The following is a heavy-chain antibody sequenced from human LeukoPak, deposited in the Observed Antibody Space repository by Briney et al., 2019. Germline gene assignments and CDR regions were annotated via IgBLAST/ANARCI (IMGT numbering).Heavy chain of an antibody. J-gene: IGHJ4*02. D-gene: IGHD2-21*02. CDR3: ARGEGQAVSAFDY. V-gene: IGHV4-59*01. Sequence: PSETLSLTCTVSGGSISSYYWNWIRQPPGKGLEWLGYIHYSGSTKYNPSLESRVTISLDTAKNQFSLRLSSLTAADTAVYHCARGEGQAVSAFDYWGQGMLVTVSS. CDR1: GGSISSYY. CDR2: IHYSGST.